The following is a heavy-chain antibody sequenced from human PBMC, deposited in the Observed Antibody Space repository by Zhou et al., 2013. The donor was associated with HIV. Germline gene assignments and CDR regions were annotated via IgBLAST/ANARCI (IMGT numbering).Heavy chain of an antibody. CDR1: GYSISSAYY. CDR3: AGITVILEFVGYGMDV. V-gene: IGHV4-38-2*01. CDR2: IYHSGST. J-gene: IGHJ6*02. Sequence: QVQLQESGPGLVKPSETLSLTCAVSGYSISSAYYWGWIRQPPGKGLEWIGSIYHSGSTYYNPSLKSRVTISVDTPKNQLSLKLNSVTAADTAVYYCAGITVILEFVGYGMDVWGQGDHGSPVSS. D-gene: IGHD4-17*01.